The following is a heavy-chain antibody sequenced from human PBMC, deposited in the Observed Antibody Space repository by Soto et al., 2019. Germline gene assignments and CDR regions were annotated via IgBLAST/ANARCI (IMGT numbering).Heavy chain of an antibody. D-gene: IGHD3-22*01. Sequence: GGSLRLSCAASGFTFSSYGMHWVRQAPGKGLEWVAVISYDGSNKYYADSVKGRFTISRDNSKNTLYLQMNSLRAEDTAVYYCAKASIPYDSSGYYSPGFDYWGQGTLVTVSS. J-gene: IGHJ4*02. CDR1: GFTFSSYG. CDR2: ISYDGSNK. CDR3: AKASIPYDSSGYYSPGFDY. V-gene: IGHV3-30*18.